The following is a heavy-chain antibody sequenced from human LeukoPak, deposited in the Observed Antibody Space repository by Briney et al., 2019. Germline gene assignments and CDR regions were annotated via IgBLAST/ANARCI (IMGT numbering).Heavy chain of an antibody. CDR3: ARAKVRAIFGVVIIGLFDP. CDR1: GGSISSYY. J-gene: IGHJ5*02. V-gene: IGHV4-59*12. D-gene: IGHD3-3*01. CDR2: IYYSGST. Sequence: PSETLSLTCTVSGGSISSYYWSWVRQPPGKGLEWIGSIYYSGSTYYNPSLKSRVTISVDTSKNQFSLKLSSVTAADTAVYYCARAKVRAIFGVVIIGLFDPWGQGTLVTVSS.